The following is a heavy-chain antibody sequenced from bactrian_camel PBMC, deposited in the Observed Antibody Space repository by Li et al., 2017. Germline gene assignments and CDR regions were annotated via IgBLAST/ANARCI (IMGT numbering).Heavy chain of an antibody. CDR3: AQLAFCATLPSYCRGADCYYQDDQPTMSLNY. CDR2: IDSDGST. J-gene: IGHJ4*01. Sequence: VQLVESGGGSVQVGGSLRLSCAATLVSGRQYCMARFRQAPGKEREGVAAIDSDGSTSYADSVKGRFIITIDSANNTLYLQMNTLKPEDTAMYYCAQLAFCATLPSYCRGADCYYQDDQPTMSLNYWGRGTQVTVSS. CDR1: LVSGRQYC. D-gene: IGHD2*01. V-gene: IGHV3S42*01.